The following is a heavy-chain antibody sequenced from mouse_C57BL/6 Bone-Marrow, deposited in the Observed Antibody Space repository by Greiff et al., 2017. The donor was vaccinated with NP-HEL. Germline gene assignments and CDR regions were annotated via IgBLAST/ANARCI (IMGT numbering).Heavy chain of an antibody. J-gene: IGHJ4*01. D-gene: IGHD2-12*01. CDR2: ICSGGSTI. Sequence: EVMLVESGGGLVKPGGSLKLSCAASGFTFSDYGMHWVRQAPEKGLEWVAYICSGGSTIYYADKVKGRFTIARDNAKNTMFLQKTRWRSEDTDMYYFAWRYRRLYDYAMDYWGQGTSVTGSS. V-gene: IGHV5-17*01. CDR1: GFTFSDYG. CDR3: AWRYRRLYDYAMDY.